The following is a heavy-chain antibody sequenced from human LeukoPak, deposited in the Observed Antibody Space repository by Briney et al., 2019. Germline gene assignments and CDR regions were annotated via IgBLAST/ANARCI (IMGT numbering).Heavy chain of an antibody. D-gene: IGHD4-23*01. CDR1: GGSISSYY. CDR3: ARGPRGGIVY. J-gene: IGHJ4*02. CDR2: IYYSGST. V-gene: IGHV4-59*01. Sequence: KPSETLCLTCTGSGGSISSYYWSWIRQPPANGLEWIGYIYYSGSTNYNPSLKSRVTISVDTSKNQFSLKLSSVTAADTAVYYCARGPRGGIVYWGQGTLVTVSS.